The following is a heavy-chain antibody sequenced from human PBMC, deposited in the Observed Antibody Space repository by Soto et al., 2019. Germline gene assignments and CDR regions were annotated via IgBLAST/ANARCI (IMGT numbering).Heavy chain of an antibody. V-gene: IGHV3-30-3*01. Sequence: QVHLVASGGGMVQPGRSLRLACTASGFTFRSYAMHWVRQAPGKGLEWGAVISYSGSNTYYADSVKGRFSISRDISNNTLYLQMNSLRSEDTAVYYCARAPGGSTETFDSWGQGTLVTVSS. CDR2: ISYSGSNT. CDR3: ARAPGGSTETFDS. J-gene: IGHJ4*02. CDR1: GFTFRSYA. D-gene: IGHD3-10*01.